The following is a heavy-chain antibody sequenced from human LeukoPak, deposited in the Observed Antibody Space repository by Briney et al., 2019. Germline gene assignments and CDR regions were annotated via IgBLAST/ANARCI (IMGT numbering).Heavy chain of an antibody. Sequence: GESLKISCKASGYTFTTSWIGWVRQMPGKGLEDMGIIYSGDSDTRYSPSFHGQVTISADKSISTAYMQWNSLKASDTAMYYCARLGYCSSGGCFSRGYFQDWGQGTLVTVSS. D-gene: IGHD2-15*01. CDR2: IYSGDSDT. J-gene: IGHJ1*01. CDR3: ARLGYCSSGGCFSRGYFQD. CDR1: GYTFTTSW. V-gene: IGHV5-51*01.